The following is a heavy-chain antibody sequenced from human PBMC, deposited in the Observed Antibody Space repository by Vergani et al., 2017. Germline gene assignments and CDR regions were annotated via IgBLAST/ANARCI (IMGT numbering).Heavy chain of an antibody. CDR2: IYSGGST. D-gene: IGHD2-2*02. CDR3: ARGQAEYQVLYRAYFDP. CDR1: GSTVSSNY. Sequence: EVQLVETGGGLIQPGGSLRLSCTASGSTVSSNYMSWVRQAPGKGLEWVSLIYSGGSTYYADSVKGRFTISRDNSKNTLYLQMNSLRAEDTAVYYCARGQAEYQVLYRAYFDPWGQGTLVTVSS. J-gene: IGHJ5*02. V-gene: IGHV3-53*02.